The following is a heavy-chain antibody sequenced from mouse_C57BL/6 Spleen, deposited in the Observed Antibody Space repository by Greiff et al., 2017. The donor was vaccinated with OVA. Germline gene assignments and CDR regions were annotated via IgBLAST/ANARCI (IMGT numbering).Heavy chain of an antibody. J-gene: IGHJ1*03. CDR3: ARYYYGSSYWYFDV. Sequence: EVQLQQSGPALVKPGASVKMSCKASGSTFTDYNMHWVKQSHGKSLEWIGYINPNNGGTSYNQKFKGKATLTVNKSSSTAYMELRSLTSEDSAVYYCARYYYGSSYWYFDVWGTGTTVTVSS. D-gene: IGHD1-1*01. CDR2: INPNNGGT. CDR1: GSTFTDYN. V-gene: IGHV1-22*01.